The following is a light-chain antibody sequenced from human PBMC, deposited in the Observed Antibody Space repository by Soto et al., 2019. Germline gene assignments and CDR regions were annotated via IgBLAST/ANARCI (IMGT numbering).Light chain of an antibody. CDR3: QQRYTWPPFP. J-gene: IGKJ3*01. CDR1: QISRNH. CDR2: DAS. Sequence: EIVLTQTPATLSFSLGERATLSCRASQISRNHLAWYQQKPGQAPRLLIYDASNRATGIPARSSGGGSGTDFSLTISSLEPEDFAVYYCQQRYTWPPFPFGPGTPVDMK. V-gene: IGKV3-11*01.